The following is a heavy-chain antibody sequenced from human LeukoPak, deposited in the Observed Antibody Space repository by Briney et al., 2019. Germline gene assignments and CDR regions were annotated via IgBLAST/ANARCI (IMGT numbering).Heavy chain of an antibody. CDR2: ISSRSTYI. Sequence: GGSLRLSCAASGFTFSSYSMNWVRQAPGKGLEWVASISSRSTYICYADSVKGRFTISRDNAKNSLYLQMTSLSAEDTAVYYCAKSIGYCSGGSCFEVDYWGQGTLVTVSS. CDR1: GFTFSSYS. J-gene: IGHJ4*02. CDR3: AKSIGYCSGGSCFEVDY. D-gene: IGHD2-15*01. V-gene: IGHV3-21*01.